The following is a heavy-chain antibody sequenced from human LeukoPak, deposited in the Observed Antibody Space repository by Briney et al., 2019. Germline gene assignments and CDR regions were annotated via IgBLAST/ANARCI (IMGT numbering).Heavy chain of an antibody. CDR3: AKSGVAYCGGDCYRLDY. CDR1: GFTFSGSA. Sequence: GGSLRLSCAASGFTFSGSAMSWVRQAPGKGLEWVSTISGSGGSTYYTDSVKGRFTISRDNSKNTLYLQMNSLRAEDTAVYYCAKSGVAYCGGDCYRLDYWGQGTLVTVSS. CDR2: ISGSGGST. J-gene: IGHJ4*02. V-gene: IGHV3-23*01. D-gene: IGHD2-21*01.